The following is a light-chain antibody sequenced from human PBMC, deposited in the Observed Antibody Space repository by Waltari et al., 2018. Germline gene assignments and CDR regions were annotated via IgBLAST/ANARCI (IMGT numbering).Light chain of an antibody. CDR1: QSVSIY. V-gene: IGKV3-11*01. Sequence: IVLTQSPGTLSLSPGERATLSCRASQSVSIYLAWYQQKPGQAPRLLIYHTSTRATGIPDRFSGIGSGTHFTLTITSLQPEDFATYFCQQTYSTPYTFGQGTKVDIK. J-gene: IGKJ2*01. CDR3: QQTYSTPYT. CDR2: HTS.